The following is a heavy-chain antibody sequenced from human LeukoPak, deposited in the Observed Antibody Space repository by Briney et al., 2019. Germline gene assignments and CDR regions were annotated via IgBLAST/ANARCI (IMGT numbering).Heavy chain of an antibody. D-gene: IGHD6-13*01. CDR2: ISYDGSNK. Sequence: GGPLRLSCAVSGFTFSSYAMHWVRQAPGKGLEWVAVISYDGSNKYYADSVKGRFTISRDNSKNTLYLQMNSLRAEDTAVYYCARDSSSWYYFDYWGQGTLVTVSS. CDR3: ARDSSSWYYFDY. CDR1: GFTFSSYA. V-gene: IGHV3-30-3*01. J-gene: IGHJ4*02.